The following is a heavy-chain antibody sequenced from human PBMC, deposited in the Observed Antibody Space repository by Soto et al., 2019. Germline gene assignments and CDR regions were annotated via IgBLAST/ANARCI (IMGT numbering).Heavy chain of an antibody. CDR2: INHSGST. J-gene: IGHJ6*02. D-gene: IGHD2-21*01. CDR1: RGSCSGYY. Sequence: TLSLTCAVYRGSCSGYYWSWIRQPPGKGLEWIGEINHSGSTNYNPSLKSRVTFSVDTSKKQFSLELSSVTAADTAVYYCARGFYSPSDTHYYYGMDVFGQRTTVAV. V-gene: IGHV4-34*01. CDR3: ARGFYSPSDTHYYYGMDV.